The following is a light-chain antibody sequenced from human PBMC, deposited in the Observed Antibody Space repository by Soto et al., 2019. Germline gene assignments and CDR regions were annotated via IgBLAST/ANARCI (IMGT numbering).Light chain of an antibody. CDR1: LCISIN. CDR2: GAS. V-gene: IGKV3-15*01. J-gene: IGKJ1*01. Sequence: EIVITQSPSTLSVSPVESVTRSCRASLCISINLAWYQQSPGQAPRPLIYGASTRATGVPARFSGSGSGTDFTLTISSLQSEDLAVYHCQQYNKWPQTFGQGTKV. CDR3: QQYNKWPQT.